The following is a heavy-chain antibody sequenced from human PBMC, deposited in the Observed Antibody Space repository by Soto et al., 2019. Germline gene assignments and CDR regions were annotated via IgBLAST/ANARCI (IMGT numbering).Heavy chain of an antibody. CDR3: AKDPGGPRGYSGYAISGIDY. CDR1: GFTFSIYA. J-gene: IGHJ4*02. D-gene: IGHD5-12*01. V-gene: IGHV3-23*01. Sequence: EVQLLESGGGLVQPGGSLRLSCAASGFTFSIYAMSWVRQAPGKGLEWVSAISGRGGSTYYADSVKGRFTISRDNSKNTLYLQMNSLRAEDTAVYYCAKDPGGPRGYSGYAISGIDYWGQGTLVTVSS. CDR2: ISGRGGST.